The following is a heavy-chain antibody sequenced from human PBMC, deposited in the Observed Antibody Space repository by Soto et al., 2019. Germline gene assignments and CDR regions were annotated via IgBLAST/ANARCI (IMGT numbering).Heavy chain of an antibody. CDR3: AHSADDKKTVAGLGLGWFDP. CDR1: GFSLSTSGVG. J-gene: IGHJ5*02. Sequence: QITLKESGPTLVKPTQPLTLTCTFSGFSLSTSGVGVGWIRQPPGKALEWLALIYWDDDKRYSPSLKSRLTLTKDTSKNQVVLTMTNMDPVDTATYYCAHSADDKKTVAGLGLGWFDPWGQGTLVTVSS. D-gene: IGHD6-19*01. CDR2: IYWDDDK. V-gene: IGHV2-5*02.